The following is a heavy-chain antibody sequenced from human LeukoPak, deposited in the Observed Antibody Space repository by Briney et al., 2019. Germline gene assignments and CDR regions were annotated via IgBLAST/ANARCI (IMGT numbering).Heavy chain of an antibody. CDR3: ARVVGATTVDY. CDR2: IYYSGST. CDR1: GYSISSGYY. D-gene: IGHD1-26*01. Sequence: SETLSLTCTVSGYSISSGYYWGWIRQPPGKGLEWIGSIYYSGSTNYNPSLKSRVTMSVDTSKNQFSLKLSSVTAADTAVYYCARVVGATTVDYWGQGTLVIVSS. J-gene: IGHJ4*02. V-gene: IGHV4-61*01.